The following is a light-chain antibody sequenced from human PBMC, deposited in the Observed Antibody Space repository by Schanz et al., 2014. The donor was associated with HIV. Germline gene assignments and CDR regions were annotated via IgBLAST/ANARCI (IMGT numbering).Light chain of an antibody. V-gene: IGLV2-14*02. J-gene: IGLJ3*02. Sequence: SALTQPASVSGSPGQSITISCTGTSSDVGSYNLVSWYQQHPGKAPKLMIYEVSKRPSGVPDRFSGSKSGNTASLTISGLQPEDEADYYCAAWDGGLNGRVFGGGTKLTVL. CDR2: EVS. CDR1: SSDVGSYNL. CDR3: AAWDGGLNGRV.